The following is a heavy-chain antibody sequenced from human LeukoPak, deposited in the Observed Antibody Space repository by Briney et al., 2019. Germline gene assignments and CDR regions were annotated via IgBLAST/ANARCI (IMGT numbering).Heavy chain of an antibody. D-gene: IGHD6-13*01. J-gene: IGHJ4*02. CDR3: ARARMAADGPSDY. CDR2: INHSGST. Sequence: SETLSLTCAVYGGSFSGYYWSWIRQPPGKGLEWIGEINHSGSTNYNPSLKSRVTISVDTSKNQFSLKLSSVTAADTAVYYCARARMAADGPSDYWGQGTLVTVSS. V-gene: IGHV4-34*01. CDR1: GGSFSGYY.